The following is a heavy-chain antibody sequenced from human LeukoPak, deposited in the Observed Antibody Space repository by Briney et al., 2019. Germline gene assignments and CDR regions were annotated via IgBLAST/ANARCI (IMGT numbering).Heavy chain of an antibody. D-gene: IGHD3-10*01. CDR2: IYYSGST. CDR1: GGSISSYY. Sequence: SETLSLTCTVSGGSISSYYWSWIRQPPGKGLEWIGYIYYSGSTHYNPSLKSRVTISVDTSKKQFSLKLSSVTAADTAVYYCARVEEGYGSGRRENYYYYYMDVWGKGTTVTISS. V-gene: IGHV4-59*01. CDR3: ARVEEGYGSGRRENYYYYYMDV. J-gene: IGHJ6*03.